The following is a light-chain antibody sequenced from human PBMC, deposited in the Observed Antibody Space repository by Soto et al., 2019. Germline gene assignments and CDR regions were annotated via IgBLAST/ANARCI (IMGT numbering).Light chain of an antibody. V-gene: IGKV3-20*01. CDR2: GAS. Sequence: DIVSTQSPGPLSLSPGERATLSCRASQSVTNNYLAWYPQKPGQAPRLLIDGASSRATGVPDRFSGTGSGTDFNLTISRLEPEDFAVFYCQQYGNSTITFGQGTRLEIK. J-gene: IGKJ5*01. CDR1: QSVTNNY. CDR3: QQYGNSTIT.